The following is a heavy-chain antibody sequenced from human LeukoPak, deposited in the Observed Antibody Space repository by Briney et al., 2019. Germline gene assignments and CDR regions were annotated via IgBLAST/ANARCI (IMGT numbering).Heavy chain of an antibody. V-gene: IGHV4-59*01. CDR2: VYYTGST. CDR3: AGGYSGYPYYFDS. D-gene: IGHD5-12*01. Sequence: SETLSLTCTVSGGSISSYYWSWVRQPPGKGLEWIGFVYYTGSTNYSPSLKSRVTISVDTSKNQFSLKLRSVTAADTAVYYCAGGYSGYPYYFDSGGRGPLATVSS. J-gene: IGHJ4*02. CDR1: GGSISSYY.